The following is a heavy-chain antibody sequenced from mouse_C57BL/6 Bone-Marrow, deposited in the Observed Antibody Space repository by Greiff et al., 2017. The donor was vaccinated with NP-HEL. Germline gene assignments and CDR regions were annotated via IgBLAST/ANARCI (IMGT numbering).Heavy chain of an antibody. CDR1: GFTFSDYG. V-gene: IGHV5-15*01. CDR2: ISNLAYSI. Sequence: EVQRVESGGGLVQPGGSLKLSCAASGFTFSDYGMAWVRQAPRKGPEWVAFISNLAYSIYYADTVTGRFTISRENAKNTLYLEMSSLRSEDTAMYYCARQGGELGRYFDVWGTGTTVTVSS. J-gene: IGHJ1*03. D-gene: IGHD4-1*01. CDR3: ARQGGELGRYFDV.